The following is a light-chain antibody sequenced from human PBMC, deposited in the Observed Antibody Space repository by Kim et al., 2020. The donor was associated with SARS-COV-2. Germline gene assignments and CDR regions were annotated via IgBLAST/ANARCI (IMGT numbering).Light chain of an antibody. V-gene: IGLV3-19*01. Sequence: VGLGQTVRITCQGDSLRSYYATWYQQKPGQDPIVVIYGKNNRPSGIPDRFAGSSSGNTASLTITGTQAGDEADYYCNSRDSNDNVVFGGGTKLTVL. J-gene: IGLJ2*01. CDR2: GKN. CDR3: NSRDSNDNVV. CDR1: SLRSYY.